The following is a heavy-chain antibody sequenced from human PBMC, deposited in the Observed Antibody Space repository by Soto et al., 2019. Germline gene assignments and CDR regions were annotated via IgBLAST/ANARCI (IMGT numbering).Heavy chain of an antibody. J-gene: IGHJ3*02. CDR3: ARGRYYDFWGGYVDAFYI. CDR2: MNPNSGNT. Sequence: ASVKVSCKASGYTFTSYDINWVRQATGQGLEWMGWMNPNSGNTGYAQKFQGRVTMTRNTSISTAYMELGSLRSEDTGVYYCARGRYYDFWGGYVDAFYIWGQGTMVTVSS. D-gene: IGHD3-3*01. V-gene: IGHV1-8*01. CDR1: GYTFTSYD.